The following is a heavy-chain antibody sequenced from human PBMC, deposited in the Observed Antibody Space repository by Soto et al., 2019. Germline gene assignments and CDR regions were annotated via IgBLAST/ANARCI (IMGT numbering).Heavy chain of an antibody. CDR3: ARGREALRFLEWLSDAFDI. CDR1: GYTFTSYA. V-gene: IGHV1-3*01. CDR2: INAGNGNT. J-gene: IGHJ3*02. Sequence: RASVKVSCKASGYTFTSYAMHWVRQAPGQRLEWMGWINAGNGNTKYSQKFQGRVTITRDTSASTAYMELSSLRSEDTAVYYCARGREALRFLEWLSDAFDIWGQGTMVTVSS. D-gene: IGHD3-3*01.